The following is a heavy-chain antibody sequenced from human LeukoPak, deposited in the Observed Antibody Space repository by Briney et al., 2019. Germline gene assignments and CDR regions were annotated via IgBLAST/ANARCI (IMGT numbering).Heavy chain of an antibody. V-gene: IGHV3-7*01. CDR2: IKQDGSEK. CDR1: GFTFGRYW. CDR3: ARLTMVRRVIVKDY. D-gene: IGHD3-10*01. J-gene: IGHJ4*02. Sequence: PGGSLRLSCAAFGFTFGRYWMSWVRQAPGKGLEWVANIKQDGSEKYYVDSVKGRFTISRDNAKNSLYLQMNSLRAEDTAVYYCARLTMVRRVIVKDYWGQGTLVTVSS.